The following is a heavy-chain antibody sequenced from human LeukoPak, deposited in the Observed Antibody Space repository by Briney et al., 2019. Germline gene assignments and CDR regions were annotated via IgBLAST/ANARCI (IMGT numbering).Heavy chain of an antibody. D-gene: IGHD3-9*01. Sequence: MTSGTLSLTCTISGGSITGSSYYWGWIRQSPGKGLEWIGNIYYSGSTYYNSSLKSRVTISIDTSKNHFSLRLTSVTASDTAVYFCTRGSYDVLTGRLTLGEYWGQGTLVAVSS. CDR1: GGSITGSSYY. V-gene: IGHV4-39*02. J-gene: IGHJ4*02. CDR3: TRGSYDVLTGRLTLGEY. CDR2: IYYSGST.